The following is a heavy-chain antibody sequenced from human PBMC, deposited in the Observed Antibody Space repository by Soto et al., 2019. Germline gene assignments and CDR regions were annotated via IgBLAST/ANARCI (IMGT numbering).Heavy chain of an antibody. CDR2: INAGNGNT. CDR1: GYTFTSYA. D-gene: IGHD3-22*01. CDR3: ARAAYYDSSGYSFYAFDI. Sequence: QVQLVQSGAEVKKPGASVKVSCKASGYTFTSYAMHWVRQAPGQRLEWMGWINAGNGNTKYSQKFQGRVTSTRDTAASTAYMELSSLRSEDTAVYYCARAAYYDSSGYSFYAFDIWGQGTMITVSS. J-gene: IGHJ3*02. V-gene: IGHV1-3*01.